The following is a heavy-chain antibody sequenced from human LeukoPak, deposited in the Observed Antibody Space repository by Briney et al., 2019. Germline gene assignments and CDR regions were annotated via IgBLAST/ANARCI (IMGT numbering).Heavy chain of an antibody. D-gene: IGHD2-2*01. J-gene: IGHJ6*03. Sequence: GGSLRLSCTASGFTFGDYAMSWFRQAPGKGLEWAGFVRSTSYGGATDYAASVKGRFTISRDDPKSIAYLLMNSLKTEDTAVYYCTRLRQDCSRNSCYYYFYYYYMDVWGKGTTVTVSS. V-gene: IGHV3-49*03. CDR1: GFTFGDYA. CDR3: TRLRQDCSRNSCYYYFYYYYMDV. CDR2: VRSTSYGGAT.